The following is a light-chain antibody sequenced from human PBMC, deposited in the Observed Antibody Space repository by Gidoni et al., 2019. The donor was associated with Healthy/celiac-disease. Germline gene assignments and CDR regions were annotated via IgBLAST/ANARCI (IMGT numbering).Light chain of an antibody. CDR1: QSISSY. Sequence: DIQMTQSPSSLSASLGDRVTITCRASQSISSYLNWYQQKPGNAPKLLIYSASSLQSRVPSRFSGSGSGTDFTLTISSLQPEDFATYYCQQSYSTPWTFGQGTKVEIK. V-gene: IGKV1-39*01. CDR3: QQSYSTPWT. J-gene: IGKJ1*01. CDR2: SAS.